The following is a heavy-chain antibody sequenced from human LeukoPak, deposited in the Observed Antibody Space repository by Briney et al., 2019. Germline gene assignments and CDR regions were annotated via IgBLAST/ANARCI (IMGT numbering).Heavy chain of an antibody. CDR3: ARDRGIVAAVGWFDP. V-gene: IGHV4-59*01. J-gene: IGHJ5*02. D-gene: IGHD6-13*01. CDR2: IYYSGST. CDR1: GGSISSYY. Sequence: SETLSLTCTVSGGSISSYYWSWIRQPPGKGLEWIGYIYYSGSTNYNPSLKSRVTISVDTSKNQFSLKLSSVTAADTAVYYCARDRGIVAAVGWFDPWGQGTLVTVSS.